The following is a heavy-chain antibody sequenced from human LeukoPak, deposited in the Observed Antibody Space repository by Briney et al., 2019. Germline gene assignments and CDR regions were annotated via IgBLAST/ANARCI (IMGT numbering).Heavy chain of an antibody. CDR1: GYTFTGYY. V-gene: IGHV1-2*02. CDR2: INPNSGDT. J-gene: IGHJ4*02. Sequence: ASVKVSCKASGYTFTGYYMHWVRQAPGQGLEWMGWINPNSGDTNYVQKFQGRATMTRNTSISTAYMELSSLRSEDTAVYYCARGPGGYSGYDVPLDFDYWGQGTLVTVSS. CDR3: ARGPGGYSGYDVPLDFDY. D-gene: IGHD5-12*01.